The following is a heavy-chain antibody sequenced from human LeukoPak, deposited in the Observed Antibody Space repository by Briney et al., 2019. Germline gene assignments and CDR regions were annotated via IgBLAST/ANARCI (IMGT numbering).Heavy chain of an antibody. CDR2: ITVSGDST. Sequence: GGSLRLSCAASGFTFSTYWMTWVRQAPGKGLEWVSTITVSGDSTYYADSVKGRFTISRDNSQNTLYLQMNSLGAEDTAVYYCAKDLGIAAVGTVYWGQGTLVTVSS. J-gene: IGHJ4*02. CDR3: AKDLGIAAVGTVY. V-gene: IGHV3-23*01. CDR1: GFTFSTYW. D-gene: IGHD6-13*01.